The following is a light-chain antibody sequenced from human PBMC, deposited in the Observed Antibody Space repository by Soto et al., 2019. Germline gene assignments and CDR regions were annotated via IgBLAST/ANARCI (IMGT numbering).Light chain of an antibody. CDR3: QQGYNTFWT. Sequence: DIQMTQSPSSLSALVGDSVTVTCRASQPIGTSLHWYQQKAGKAPKVLISAATKLQSGVPSRFTGGGSGTDFTLTISNLQPEDSATYYCQQGYNTFWTFGRGTKVDIK. J-gene: IGKJ1*01. V-gene: IGKV1-39*01. CDR2: AAT. CDR1: QPIGTS.